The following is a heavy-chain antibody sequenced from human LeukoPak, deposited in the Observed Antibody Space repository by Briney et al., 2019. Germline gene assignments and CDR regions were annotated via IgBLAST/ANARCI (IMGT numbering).Heavy chain of an antibody. CDR3: ARDGQAAPDWFDP. J-gene: IGHJ5*02. CDR2: IHYSGST. D-gene: IGHD6-13*01. Sequence: SETLSLTCTVSGGSISSSSYYWGWIRQPPGKGLEWIGSIHYSGSTNYNPSLKSRVTMSVDTSKNQFSLKLSSVTAANTAVYYCARDGQAAPDWFDPWGQGTLVTVSS. CDR1: GGSISSSSYY. V-gene: IGHV4-39*07.